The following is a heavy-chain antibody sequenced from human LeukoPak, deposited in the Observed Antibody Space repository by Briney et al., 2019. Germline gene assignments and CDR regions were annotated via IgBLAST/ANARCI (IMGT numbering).Heavy chain of an antibody. CDR1: GGSISSISYY. CDR2: INHSGST. CDR3: ARGRSYGSGRRFLNLDY. Sequence: KPSETLSLTCSVSGGSISSISYYWGWIRQPPGKGLEWIGEINHSGSTNYNPSLKSRVTISVDTSKNQFSLKLSSVTAADTAVYYCARGRSYGSGRRFLNLDYWGQGTLVTVSS. V-gene: IGHV4-39*07. J-gene: IGHJ4*02. D-gene: IGHD3-10*01.